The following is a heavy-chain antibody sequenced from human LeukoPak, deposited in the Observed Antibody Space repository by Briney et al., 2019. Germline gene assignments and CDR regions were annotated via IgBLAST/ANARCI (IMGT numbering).Heavy chain of an antibody. V-gene: IGHV4-4*02. D-gene: IGHD6-19*01. Sequence: SETLSLTCALSTVSGSSGNFWSWVRQPPGEGLEWIGEVHKSGRTNYNPSLKTRVTISIDASKNQLSLELTSVTAADTAVYYCAREDSSGWYDYFDYWGQGTLVTVSS. CDR1: TVSGSSGNF. CDR2: VHKSGRT. J-gene: IGHJ4*02. CDR3: AREDSSGWYDYFDY.